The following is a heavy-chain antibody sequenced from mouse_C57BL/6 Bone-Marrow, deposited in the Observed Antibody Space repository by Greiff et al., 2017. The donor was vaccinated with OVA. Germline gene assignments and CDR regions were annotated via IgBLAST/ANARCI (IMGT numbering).Heavy chain of an antibody. CDR1: GFTFSDFY. V-gene: IGHV7-1*01. D-gene: IGHD4-1*01. J-gene: IGHJ4*01. CDR2: SRNKANDYTT. Sequence: EVHLVESGGGLVQSGRSLRLSCATSGFTFSDFYMEWVRQAPGKGLEWIAASRNKANDYTTEYSASVKGRFIVSRDTSQSILYLQMNALRAEDTAIYYCARDLGYAMDYWGQGTSVTVSS. CDR3: ARDLGYAMDY.